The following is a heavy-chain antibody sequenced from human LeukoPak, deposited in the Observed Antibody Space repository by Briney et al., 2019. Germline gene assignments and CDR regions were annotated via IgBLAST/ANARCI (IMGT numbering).Heavy chain of an antibody. CDR3: AKWGDYDVLTGYYVSNY. D-gene: IGHD3-9*01. J-gene: IGHJ4*02. V-gene: IGHV3-23*01. CDR2: ITGSGGNT. CDR1: GFTFSNYA. Sequence: GASLRLSCAASGFTFSNYAMSWVRQAPGKGLEWVSAITGSGGNTYYADSVKGRFTISRDNSRNTVFLQMNSLRAEDTAVYYCAKWGDYDVLTGYYVSNYWGQGTRVTGSS.